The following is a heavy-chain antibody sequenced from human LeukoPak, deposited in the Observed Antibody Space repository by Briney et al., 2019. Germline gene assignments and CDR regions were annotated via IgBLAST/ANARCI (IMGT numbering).Heavy chain of an antibody. Sequence: SETLSLTCAVYGGSFSGYCWSWIRQPPGKGLEWIGEINHSGSTNYNPSLKSRVTISVDTSKNQFSLKLSSVTAADTAVYYCARGQNGYGDYPNYGMDVWGQGTTVTVSS. CDR2: INHSGST. V-gene: IGHV4-34*01. D-gene: IGHD4-17*01. CDR1: GGSFSGYC. CDR3: ARGQNGYGDYPNYGMDV. J-gene: IGHJ6*02.